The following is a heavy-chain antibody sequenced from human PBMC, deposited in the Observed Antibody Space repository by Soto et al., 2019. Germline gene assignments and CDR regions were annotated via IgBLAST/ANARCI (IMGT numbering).Heavy chain of an antibody. V-gene: IGHV2-5*02. Sequence: QITLKESGPTLVRPTQTLTLTCAFSGFSLSTSGVGVGWIRQPPGKALEWLAVIYWDDSKHYSSSLRSRLTITNDTSKNQVVLTMTNMDPMDTGTYYCAHKGPEDWPLDYWGQGTLVTVSS. CDR3: AHKGPEDWPLDY. CDR1: GFSLSTSGVG. J-gene: IGHJ4*02. D-gene: IGHD3-9*01. CDR2: IYWDDSK.